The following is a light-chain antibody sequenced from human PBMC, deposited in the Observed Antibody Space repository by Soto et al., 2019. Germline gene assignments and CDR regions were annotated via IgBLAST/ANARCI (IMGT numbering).Light chain of an antibody. CDR2: DAS. CDR1: QSIRRW. V-gene: IGKV1-5*01. Sequence: DIQMTQSPSTLSGSVGDRVTITCRASQSIRRWLAWYQQKPGKAPKLLIFDASTLESGVPSRFSGRGSETEFTLTISSLQPDDFATYYCQQYNSYSTATFGQGTKVDIK. J-gene: IGKJ1*01. CDR3: QQYNSYSTAT.